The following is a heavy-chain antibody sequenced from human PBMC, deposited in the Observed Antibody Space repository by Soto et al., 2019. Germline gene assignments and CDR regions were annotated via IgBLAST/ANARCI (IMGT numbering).Heavy chain of an antibody. CDR3: ARVLGNDAFDI. CDR1: GYTFTSYY. CDR2: INPSGGST. Sequence: GASVKVSCKASGYTFTSYYMHWVRQAPGQGLERMGIINPSGGSTSYAQKFQGRVTMTRDTSTSTVYMELSSLRSEDTAVYYCARVLGNDAFDIWGQGTMVTVSS. D-gene: IGHD3-3*02. V-gene: IGHV1-46*01. J-gene: IGHJ3*02.